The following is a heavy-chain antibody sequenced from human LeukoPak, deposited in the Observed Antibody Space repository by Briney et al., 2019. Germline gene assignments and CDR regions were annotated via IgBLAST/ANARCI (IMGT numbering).Heavy chain of an antibody. V-gene: IGHV3-30*03. J-gene: IGHJ6*02. CDR1: GFTFSSYG. D-gene: IGHD5-24*01. Sequence: PGGSLRLSCAASGFTFSSYGMHWVRQAPGKGLEWVAVISYDGSNKYYADSVKGRFTISRDNARNSLYLQMNSLRAEDTAVYYCARSRRDNYYYYYGMDVWGQGTTVTVSS. CDR3: ARSRRDNYYYYYGMDV. CDR2: ISYDGSNK.